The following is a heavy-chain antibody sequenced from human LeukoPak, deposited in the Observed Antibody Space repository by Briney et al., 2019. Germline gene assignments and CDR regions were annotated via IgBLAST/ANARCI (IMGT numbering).Heavy chain of an antibody. CDR1: GFTFSSYA. CDR2: ISSNGGST. J-gene: IGHJ3*02. Sequence: GGSLRLSCAASGFTFSSYAMHWVRQAPGKGLEYVSAISSNGGSTYYANSVKGRFTISRDNSKNTLYLQMGSLRAEDMAVYYCARASEISSSYAFDIWGQGTMVTVSS. CDR3: ARASEISSSYAFDI. V-gene: IGHV3-64*01. D-gene: IGHD6-6*01.